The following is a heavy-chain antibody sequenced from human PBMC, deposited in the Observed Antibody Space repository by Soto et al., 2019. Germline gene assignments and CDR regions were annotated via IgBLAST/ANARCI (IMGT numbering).Heavy chain of an antibody. J-gene: IGHJ3*02. CDR3: ASDDFLSGYYEAFDI. D-gene: IGHD3-3*01. Sequence: SETLSLTFTVSGCSISSSSYYWGWIRQPPGKGLEWIGSIYYSGSTYYNPSLKSRVTISVDTSKNQFSLKLSSVTAADTAVYYCASDDFLSGYYEAFDIWGQGTMVTVSS. CDR1: GCSISSSSYY. V-gene: IGHV4-39*01. CDR2: IYYSGST.